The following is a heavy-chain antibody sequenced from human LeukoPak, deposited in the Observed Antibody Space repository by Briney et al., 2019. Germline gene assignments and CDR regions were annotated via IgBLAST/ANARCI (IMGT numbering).Heavy chain of an antibody. V-gene: IGHV4-30-4*08. D-gene: IGHD6-13*01. J-gene: IGHJ3*02. CDR2: IYYSGST. CDR1: GGSISSGDCY. Sequence: SETLSLTCTVSGGSISSGDCYWSWIRQPPGKGLEWIGYIYYSGSTYYNPSLKSRVTISVDTSKNQFSLKLSSVTAADTAVYYCARDQSIAAAGYDAFDIWGQGTMVTVSS. CDR3: ARDQSIAAAGYDAFDI.